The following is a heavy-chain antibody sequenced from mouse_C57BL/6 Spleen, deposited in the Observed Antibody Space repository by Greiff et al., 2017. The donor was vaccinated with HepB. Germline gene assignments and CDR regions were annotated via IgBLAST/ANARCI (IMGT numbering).Heavy chain of an antibody. CDR1: GFTFNDYQ. CDR2: IRNKANGYTT. V-gene: IGHV7-4*01. CDR3: VKAVSSGSSYTWFAY. D-gene: IGHD1-1*01. J-gene: IGHJ3*01. Sequence: EVKLMESGGGLVQPGASLKLSCAASGFTFNDYQMSWVRQAPGKAPEWLALIRNKANGYTTEYTASVKGRFTISRDNSQNILYLQMNTLRAEDSATYYCVKAVSSGSSYTWFAYWGQGTLVTVSA.